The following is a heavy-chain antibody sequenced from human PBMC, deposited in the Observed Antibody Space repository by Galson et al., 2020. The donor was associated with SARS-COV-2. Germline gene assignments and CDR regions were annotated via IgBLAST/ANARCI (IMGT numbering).Heavy chain of an antibody. V-gene: IGHV3-23*01. D-gene: IGHD4-17*01. CDR2: INGAGGTT. Sequence: GGSLRLSRVASGFTYSRYALSWVSQAPGKGMEWVSSINGAGGTTYYADSVRGRFSISRDNSKNTLYVRMNSLRAEDTAVYYCAKDQGNDYGDQLDYWGQGTLVIVSS. J-gene: IGHJ4*02. CDR3: AKDQGNDYGDQLDY. CDR1: GFTYSRYA.